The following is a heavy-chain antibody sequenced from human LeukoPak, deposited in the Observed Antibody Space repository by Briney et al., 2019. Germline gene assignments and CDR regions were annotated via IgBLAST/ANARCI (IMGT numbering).Heavy chain of an antibody. CDR1: GFTLSTYW. CDR3: ARDKIVGATTLDY. J-gene: IGHJ4*02. Sequence: GGSLRLSCAASGFTLSTYWMSWVRQAPGKGLEWVANVKQDGSEKYYVDSVMGRFTISRDNAKNSLYLQMNSLRAEDTAVYYCARDKIVGATTLDYWGQGTLVTVSS. V-gene: IGHV3-7*01. D-gene: IGHD1-26*01. CDR2: VKQDGSEK.